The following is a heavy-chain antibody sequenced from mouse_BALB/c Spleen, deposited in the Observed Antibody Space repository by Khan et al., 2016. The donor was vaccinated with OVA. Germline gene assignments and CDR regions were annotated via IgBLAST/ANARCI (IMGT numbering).Heavy chain of an antibody. J-gene: IGHJ2*01. CDR3: ARMARK. CDR2: FVPSNGNT. Sequence: EVQLKQSGAELVKSCPTVTLSCTASGLYITDTYMYWLMQWPEQGLVWCGRFVPSNGNTKYDPYLQGKASITADTSSNTSFLQLNSLTSEDAAVYYCARMARKWGQGTTLTVSS. V-gene: IGHV14-3*02. CDR1: GLYITDTY.